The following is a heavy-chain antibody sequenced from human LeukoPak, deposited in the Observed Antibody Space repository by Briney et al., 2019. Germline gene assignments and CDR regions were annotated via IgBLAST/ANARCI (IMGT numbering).Heavy chain of an antibody. J-gene: IGHJ3*02. V-gene: IGHV3-9*01. Sequence: GGSLRLSCAASGFTFDDYAMHWVRQAPGKGLEWVSGISWNSGSIGYADSVKGRFTISRDNAKNSLYLQMNSLRAEDTAVYYCARGGITGRVGAFDIWGQGTMVTVSS. CDR1: GFTFDDYA. CDR2: ISWNSGSI. CDR3: ARGGITGRVGAFDI. D-gene: IGHD1-20*01.